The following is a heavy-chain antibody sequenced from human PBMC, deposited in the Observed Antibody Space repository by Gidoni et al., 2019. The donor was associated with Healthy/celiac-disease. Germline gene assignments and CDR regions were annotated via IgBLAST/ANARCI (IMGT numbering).Heavy chain of an antibody. CDR2: ISYDGSST. CDR3: AKVIVAGSYYYDGIDV. J-gene: IGHJ6*02. Sequence: QVQLVKSGGGVSRPGSALRRSCTDSGFTCIRYCMRWVRQSPGKGLEWGAVISYDGSSTYYADSVKGRFTISRDNSKNTLYLQLNSLSAEDTAVYYCAKVIVAGSYYYDGIDVWGQGTTVTVSS. D-gene: IGHD5-12*01. CDR1: GFTCIRYC. V-gene: IGHV3-30*18.